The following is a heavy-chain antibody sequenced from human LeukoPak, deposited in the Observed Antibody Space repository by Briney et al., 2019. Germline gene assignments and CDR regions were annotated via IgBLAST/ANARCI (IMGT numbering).Heavy chain of an antibody. D-gene: IGHD3-10*01. CDR3: ARDMYYGSGQISYIGPIDY. Sequence: PSETLSLTCTVSGGSITSYYWSWIRQPPGKGLEWIGYIFYSGSTNYNPSLKSRVTISVDTSKSQFSLKLNSVTAADTAVYYCARDMYYGSGQISYIGPIDYWGQGTLVTVSS. CDR2: IFYSGST. V-gene: IGHV4-59*01. CDR1: GGSITSYY. J-gene: IGHJ4*02.